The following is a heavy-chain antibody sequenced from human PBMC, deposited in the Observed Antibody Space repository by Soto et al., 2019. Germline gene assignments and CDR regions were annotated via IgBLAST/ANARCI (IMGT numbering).Heavy chain of an antibody. J-gene: IGHJ6*02. V-gene: IGHV3-30-3*01. D-gene: IGHD3-10*01. CDR2: ISFDGSRK. CDR3: ARGRRLARAGREFYYRLDV. CDR1: GFSLASFV. Sequence: QEHLVESGGGVVQPGKSLRLSCTASGFSLASFVVHWVRQAPGKGLEWVSLISFDGSRKEYIDSVKGRFTISRDNFNNTRYMDMEYMSPEDTAVYSCARGRRLARAGREFYYRLDVWGQGTTVTVSS.